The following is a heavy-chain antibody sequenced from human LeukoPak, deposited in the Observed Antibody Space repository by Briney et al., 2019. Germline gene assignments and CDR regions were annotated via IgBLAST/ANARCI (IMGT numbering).Heavy chain of an antibody. V-gene: IGHV4-34*01. Sequence: SETLSLTCAVYGGSFSGYYWSWIRQPPGKGLEWIGEINHSGSTNYNPSLKSRVTISVDTSKNQFSLKLSSVTAADTAVYYCARGPLAAAFRAKYFQHWGQGTLVTVSS. CDR3: ARGPLAAAFRAKYFQH. J-gene: IGHJ1*01. D-gene: IGHD6-13*01. CDR2: INHSGST. CDR1: GGSFSGYY.